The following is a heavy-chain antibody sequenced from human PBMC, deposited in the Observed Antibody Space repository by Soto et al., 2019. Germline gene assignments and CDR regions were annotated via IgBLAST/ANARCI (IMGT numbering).Heavy chain of an antibody. Sequence: SETLSLTCTVSVGSVSSGSYYWSWIRQPPGKGLEWIGYIYYSGSTNYNPSLKSRVTISVDTSKNQFSMKLSSVTAADTAVYYCARCRYSGSYPPYYFDYWGQGNRVTVSS. D-gene: IGHD1-26*01. CDR2: IYYSGST. J-gene: IGHJ4*02. V-gene: IGHV4-61*01. CDR3: ARCRYSGSYPPYYFDY. CDR1: VGSVSSGSYY.